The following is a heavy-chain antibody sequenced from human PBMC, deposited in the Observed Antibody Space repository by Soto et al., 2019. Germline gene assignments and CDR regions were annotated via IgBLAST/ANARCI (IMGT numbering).Heavy chain of an antibody. CDR2: IIPIFGTA. V-gene: IGHV1-69*12. D-gene: IGHD2-15*01. J-gene: IGHJ4*02. Sequence: QVQLVQSGAEVKKPGSSVKVSCKASGGTFSSYAISWVRQAPGQGLEWMGGIIPIFGTANYAQKFQGRVTITADATTSTAYMELSSMRSEDTGVYYCARERGSGYCSGGSCYPFDYWGQGTLVTVSS. CDR3: ARERGSGYCSGGSCYPFDY. CDR1: GGTFSSYA.